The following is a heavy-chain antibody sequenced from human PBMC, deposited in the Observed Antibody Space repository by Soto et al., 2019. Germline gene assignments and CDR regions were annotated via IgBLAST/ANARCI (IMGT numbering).Heavy chain of an antibody. CDR3: ARCSKDYGDYGLSLKY. CDR2: ISAYSGHT. D-gene: IGHD4-17*01. V-gene: IGHV1-18*01. CDR1: GYTFTGYA. J-gene: IGHJ1*01. Sequence: QVPLVQSGTEVKRPGASVKISCKASGYTFTGYAFSWVRQAPGQGLEWMGWISAYSGHTIYSQKFQGRVTMTTDPSTTTTSMEVRTLGSDDTAVYFCARCSKDYGDYGLSLKYWGQCTLVTVSS.